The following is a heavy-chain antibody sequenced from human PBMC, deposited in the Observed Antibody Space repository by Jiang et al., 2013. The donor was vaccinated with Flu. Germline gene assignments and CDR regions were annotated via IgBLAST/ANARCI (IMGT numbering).Heavy chain of an antibody. CDR1: GYTFNRNW. D-gene: IGHD3-10*01. Sequence: SCKGSGYTFNRNWIGWVRQMPGKGLEWMGIIYPGDSNTRYSPSFQGQVTISADKSISTAFLQWSSLKASDTAMYYCASAMFREDLFDYWGQGSPVTVSS. CDR2: IYPGDSNT. V-gene: IGHV5-51*01. J-gene: IGHJ4*02. CDR3: ASAMFREDLFDY.